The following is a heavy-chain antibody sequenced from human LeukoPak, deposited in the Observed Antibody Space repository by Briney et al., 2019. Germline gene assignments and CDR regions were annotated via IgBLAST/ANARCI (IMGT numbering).Heavy chain of an antibody. J-gene: IGHJ4*02. Sequence: GGSLRLSCAASGFTFSTYGMHWVRQAPGKGLEWVATISHDGSNKNYGDSVKGRFTISRDNSRNTLYLQMNSLRPEDTAVYHCAKDWGNYFASGSSYLDYWGQGTLVTVSS. CDR1: GFTFSTYG. CDR2: ISHDGSNK. V-gene: IGHV3-30*18. CDR3: AKDWGNYFASGSSYLDY. D-gene: IGHD3-10*01.